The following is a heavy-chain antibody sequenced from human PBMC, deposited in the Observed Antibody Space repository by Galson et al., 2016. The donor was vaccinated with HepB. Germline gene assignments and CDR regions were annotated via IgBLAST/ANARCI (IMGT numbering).Heavy chain of an antibody. CDR1: GFSFSNYG. J-gene: IGHJ4*02. Sequence: SLRLSCAASGFSFSNYGMHWVRQAPGKGLEWVAVISYDGSNKYYADSVKGRFTISRDNSKNTLYLQMSSLRAEDTAVYYCAKSGRYYGVDHFDYWGQGTLVTVSS. CDR3: AKSGRYYGVDHFDY. D-gene: IGHD4-17*01. V-gene: IGHV3-30*18. CDR2: ISYDGSNK.